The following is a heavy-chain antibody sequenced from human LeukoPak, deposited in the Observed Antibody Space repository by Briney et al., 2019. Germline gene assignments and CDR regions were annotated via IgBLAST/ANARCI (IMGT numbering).Heavy chain of an antibody. D-gene: IGHD6-6*01. CDR3: ARTLSEYSSSSLGY. V-gene: IGHV4-61*01. CDR2: IYYSGST. Sequence: SETLSLTCTVSGGSVNSGLYYWSWIRQPPGKGLEWIGYIYYSGSTNYNPSLKSRVTISVDTSKNQFSLKLSSVTAADTAVYYCARTLSEYSSSSLGYWGQGTLVTVSS. J-gene: IGHJ4*02. CDR1: GGSVNSGLYY.